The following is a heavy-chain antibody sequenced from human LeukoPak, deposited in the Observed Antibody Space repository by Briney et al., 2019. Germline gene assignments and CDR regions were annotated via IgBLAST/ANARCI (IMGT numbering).Heavy chain of an antibody. J-gene: IGHJ5*02. V-gene: IGHV1-69*04. CDR3: ARDPWDSWFDP. CDR1: GGTFSSYA. D-gene: IGHD7-27*01. Sequence: SVKVSCKASGGTFSSYAISWVRQAPGQGLEWMGRIIPILGIANYAQKFQGRVTITADKSTSTAYMELSSLRSEDTAVYYCARDPWDSWFDPWGQGTLVTVSS. CDR2: IIPILGIA.